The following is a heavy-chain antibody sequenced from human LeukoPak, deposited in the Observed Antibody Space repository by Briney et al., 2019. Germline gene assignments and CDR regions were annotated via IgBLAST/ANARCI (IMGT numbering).Heavy chain of an antibody. CDR1: GFTFSSYS. Sequence: GGSLRLSCAASGFTFSSYSMNWVRQAPGKWLEWVASISSSSSYIYYADSVKGRFTISRDNAKNSLYLQMNSLRAEDTAVYYCARGGSALNWFDPWGQGTLVTVSS. J-gene: IGHJ5*02. V-gene: IGHV3-21*01. CDR3: ARGGSALNWFDP. CDR2: ISSSSSYI. D-gene: IGHD2-15*01.